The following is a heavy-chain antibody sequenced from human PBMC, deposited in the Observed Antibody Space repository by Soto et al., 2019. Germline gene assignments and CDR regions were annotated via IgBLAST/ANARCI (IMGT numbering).Heavy chain of an antibody. Sequence: ESGGGVVQPGRSLRLSCAASGFSFSSYGMYWVRQAPGKGLEWVALISHDGNDKYYADSAKGRFTISRDNSKNTLYLQMNRLRGEDTAVYYCAKEKVVATIDYWGQGTLVTVSS. D-gene: IGHD5-12*01. CDR1: GFSFSSYG. CDR3: AKEKVVATIDY. V-gene: IGHV3-30*18. CDR2: ISHDGNDK. J-gene: IGHJ4*02.